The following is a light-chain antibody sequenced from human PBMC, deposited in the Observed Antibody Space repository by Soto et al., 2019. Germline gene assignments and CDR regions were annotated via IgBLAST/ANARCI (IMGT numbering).Light chain of an antibody. V-gene: IGLV2-14*01. CDR1: SSDVGAYNY. J-gene: IGLJ3*02. CDR2: EVS. CDR3: SSYTSSTTWV. Sequence: QSVLNQPASVSGSPGQSITISCTGTSSDVGAYNYVSWYQQHPGKAPKLMIYEVSYRPSGVSDRFSGSRSGNTASLTISGLQAEDESDYYCSSYTSSTTWVFGGGTKLTVL.